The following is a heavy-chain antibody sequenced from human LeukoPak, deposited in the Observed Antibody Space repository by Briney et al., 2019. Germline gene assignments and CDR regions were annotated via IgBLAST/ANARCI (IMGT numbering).Heavy chain of an antibody. J-gene: IGHJ4*02. Sequence: GGSLRLSCAAFGFTFSSYSMSWVRQAPGKGLEWVSYISSSSTTIYYADSVKGRFTISRDNAKNSLYLQMNSLRDEDTAVYYCAREGRYYDSSGYFSDYWGQGTLVTVSS. CDR3: AREGRYYDSSGYFSDY. CDR2: ISSSSTTI. CDR1: GFTFSSYS. V-gene: IGHV3-48*02. D-gene: IGHD3-22*01.